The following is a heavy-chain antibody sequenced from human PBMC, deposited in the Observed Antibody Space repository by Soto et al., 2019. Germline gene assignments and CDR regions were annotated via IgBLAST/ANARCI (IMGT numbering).Heavy chain of an antibody. CDR1: GFSLSNYA. CDR2: ISYDGSNE. J-gene: IGHJ6*02. Sequence: QVPLVESGGGVVQPGGSLRLSCSASGFSLSNYAMHWVRQAXGKGLEWVSKISYDGSNEYYADSVKGRFTISRDNXXXXXXXXXXXXXXXXXXXXXXXXXXXXXXXXXXLXVWGQGTTVTVSS. CDR3: XXXXXXXXXXXXLXV. V-gene: IGHV3-30-3*01.